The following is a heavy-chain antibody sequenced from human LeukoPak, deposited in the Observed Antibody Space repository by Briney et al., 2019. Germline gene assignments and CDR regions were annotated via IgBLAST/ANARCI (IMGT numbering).Heavy chain of an antibody. CDR1: GFSLNSSGVG. D-gene: IGHD3-3*01. CDR3: ARKTLGHYLFDY. J-gene: IGHJ4*02. V-gene: IGHV2-5*02. CDR2: IYWDDDK. Sequence: SGPTLVKPTQTLTLTCTFSGFSLNSSGVGLGVGWIRQPPGSALEWLALIYWDDDKRYSPSLKSRLTITKDTSKNQVVLTMANMDPVDTATYYCARKTLGHYLFDYWGQGTPVTVSS.